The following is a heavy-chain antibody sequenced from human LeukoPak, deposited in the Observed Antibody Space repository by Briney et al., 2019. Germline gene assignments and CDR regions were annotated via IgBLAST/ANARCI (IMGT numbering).Heavy chain of an antibody. CDR3: ARDFAGYRAFDI. CDR2: MNPNSGNT. J-gene: IGHJ3*02. D-gene: IGHD6-13*01. CDR1: RYTFTSYD. Sequence: ASVKVSCKASRYTFTSYDINWVRQATGQGLEWMGWMNPNSGNTGYAQKFQGRVTITADEFTSTAYMELSSLRSEDTAVYYCARDFAGYRAFDIWGQGTMVTVSS. V-gene: IGHV1-8*01.